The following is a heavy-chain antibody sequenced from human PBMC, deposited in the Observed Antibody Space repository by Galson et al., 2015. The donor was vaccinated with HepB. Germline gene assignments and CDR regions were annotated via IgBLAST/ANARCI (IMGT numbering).Heavy chain of an antibody. Sequence: SLRLSCAASGFTFSSYSMNWVRQAPGKGLEWVSYISSSSSTIYYADSVKGRFTISRDNAKNSLYLQMNSLRAEDTAVYYCARDGELYGDYDGLTYWYFDLWGRGTLVTVSS. J-gene: IGHJ2*01. CDR2: ISSSSSTI. CDR1: GFTFSSYS. V-gene: IGHV3-48*04. D-gene: IGHD4-17*01. CDR3: ARDGELYGDYDGLTYWYFDL.